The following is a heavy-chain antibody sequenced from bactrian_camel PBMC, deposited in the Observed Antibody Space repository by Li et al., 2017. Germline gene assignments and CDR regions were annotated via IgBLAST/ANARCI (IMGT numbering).Heavy chain of an antibody. D-gene: IGHD5*01. V-gene: IGHV3S26*01. CDR3: AAHRLWVGRSIRQDDYNF. Sequence: VQLVESGGGSVQAGGSLRLSCTVSGVIQSNYCMDWFRQAPGNEREGVAHINPDGSTRYIDSVKGRFTISKDNDKNTLYLQMDSLKTEDSAMYYCAAHRLWVGRSIRQDDYNFWGRGTQVTVS. J-gene: IGHJ4*01. CDR1: GVIQSNYC. CDR2: INPDGST.